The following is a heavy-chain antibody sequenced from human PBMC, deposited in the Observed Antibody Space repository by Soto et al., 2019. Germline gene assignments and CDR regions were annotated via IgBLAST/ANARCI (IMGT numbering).Heavy chain of an antibody. J-gene: IGHJ4*02. CDR2: IYYSGST. Sequence: QVQLQESGPGLVKPSETLSLTCTVSGGSISSYYWSWIRQPPGKGLEWIGYIYYSGSTNYNPSLKSRVPFSVDTSKNPFSLKLSSVTAADTAVYYCARHSSLNDYSNSPPLTLDYWGQGTLVTVSS. V-gene: IGHV4-59*08. CDR1: GGSISSYY. D-gene: IGHD4-4*01. CDR3: ARHSSLNDYSNSPPLTLDY.